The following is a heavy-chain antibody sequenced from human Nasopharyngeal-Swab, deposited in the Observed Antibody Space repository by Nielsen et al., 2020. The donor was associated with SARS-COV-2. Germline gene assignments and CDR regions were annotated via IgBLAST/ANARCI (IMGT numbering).Heavy chain of an antibody. D-gene: IGHD2-21*01. CDR3: VHLWLPGF. Sequence: ESLKISCTVSGYSISSGYYWGWIRQPPVKALEWIASIYHSGNTYYNPSLKSRVTISVDTPKNQFSLKLNSVTAADTALYFCVHLWLPGFWGQGTLVTVSS. V-gene: IGHV4-38-2*02. CDR2: IYHSGNT. CDR1: GYSISSGYY. J-gene: IGHJ4*02.